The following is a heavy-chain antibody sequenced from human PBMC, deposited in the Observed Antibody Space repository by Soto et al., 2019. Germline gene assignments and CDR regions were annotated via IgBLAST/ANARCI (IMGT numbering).Heavy chain of an antibody. CDR2: MNPNSGNT. J-gene: IGHJ4*02. V-gene: IGHV1-8*01. Sequence: QVQLVQSGAEVKKPGASVKVSCKASGYTFTSYDINWVRQATGQGLEWMGWMNPNSGNTGYAQKFKRRVPTNRNTSISTAYMELGSVRSEDTAVDYWARRRGRGDYYFDSWGQGTLVTVSS. CDR3: ARRRGRGDYYFDS. D-gene: IGHD2-21*02. CDR1: GYTFTSYD.